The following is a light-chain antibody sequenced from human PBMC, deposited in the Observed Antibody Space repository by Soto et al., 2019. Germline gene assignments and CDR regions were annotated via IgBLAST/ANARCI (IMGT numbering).Light chain of an antibody. J-gene: IGKJ2*01. CDR3: QQYNNWPYT. V-gene: IGKV3-15*01. CDR1: QSVSSN. CDR2: GAS. Sequence: EILMTQSPATLSVSPGERATLSCRASQSVSSNLAWYQQKAGQAPRLLIFGASTRANGVPARFSGSGSGTEFTLTISSLQSEDFAVYYCQQYNNWPYTFGQWTKLEIK.